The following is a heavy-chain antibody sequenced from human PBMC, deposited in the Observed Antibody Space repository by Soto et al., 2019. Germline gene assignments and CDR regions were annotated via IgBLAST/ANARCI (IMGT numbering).Heavy chain of an antibody. Sequence: GASVKVSCKASGYTFTGYYMHWVRQATGQGLEWMGWMNPNSGNTGYAQKFQGRVTMTRNTSISTAYMELSSLRSEDTAVYYCAAAPGPEVGATTWGDAFDIWGQGTMVTVSS. J-gene: IGHJ3*02. CDR2: MNPNSGNT. CDR1: GYTFTGYY. V-gene: IGHV1-8*02. D-gene: IGHD1-26*01. CDR3: AAAPGPEVGATTWGDAFDI.